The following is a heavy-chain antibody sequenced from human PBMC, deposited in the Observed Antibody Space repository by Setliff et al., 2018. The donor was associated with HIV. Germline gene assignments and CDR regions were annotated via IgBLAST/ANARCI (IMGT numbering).Heavy chain of an antibody. Sequence: PSETLSLTCAVSGGSISSSNWWSWVRQPPGKGLEWIGEVYHTGSTNLNPSLKSRVTISVDTSKNQFSLRLTSLTAADTAINYCARSTVGAGASFPWGRGILVTVSS. J-gene: IGHJ5*02. V-gene: IGHV4-4*02. CDR2: VYHTGST. D-gene: IGHD1-26*01. CDR3: ARSTVGAGASFP. CDR1: GGSISSSNW.